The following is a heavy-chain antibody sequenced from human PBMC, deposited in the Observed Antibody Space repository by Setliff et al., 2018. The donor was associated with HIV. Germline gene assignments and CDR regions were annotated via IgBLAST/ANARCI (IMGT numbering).Heavy chain of an antibody. D-gene: IGHD6-19*01. V-gene: IGHV1-18*01. CDR2: ISVYNANT. J-gene: IGHJ4*02. Sequence: ASVKVSCKASGYTFSSYGISWVRQAPGQGLEWMGGISVYNANTNYAQKFQGRVTMTTDTSTSIAYMELRSLRSDDTAVYYCAREDYSSGWYETGYFDYVGDYWGQGTLVTVS. CDR1: GYTFSSYG. CDR3: AREDYSSGWYETGYFDYVGDY.